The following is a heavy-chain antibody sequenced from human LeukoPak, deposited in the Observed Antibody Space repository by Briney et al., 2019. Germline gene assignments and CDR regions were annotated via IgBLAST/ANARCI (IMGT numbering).Heavy chain of an antibody. J-gene: IGHJ5*02. D-gene: IGHD6-13*01. CDR1: GFTFSGYS. V-gene: IGHV3-30*02. CDR2: IRYDGSNK. Sequence: GGSLRLSCAASGFTFSGYSMNWVRRAPRKGLEGVAFIRYDGSNKYYADSVKGRFTISRDNSKNTLYLQMNSLRAEDTAVYYCAAQQSSSWYVHLQGALAPWGQGTLVTVSS. CDR3: AAQQSSSWYVHLQGALAP.